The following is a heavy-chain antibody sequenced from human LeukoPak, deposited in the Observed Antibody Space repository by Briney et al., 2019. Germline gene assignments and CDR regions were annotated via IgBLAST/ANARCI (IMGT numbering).Heavy chain of an antibody. Sequence: GGSLRLSCAASGFTFSSYDMNRVRQAPGKGLEWVSSISSSSIYIYYADSVKGRFTISRDNSKNTLYLQMNSLRAEDTAVYYCARASTVGAYYYYMDVWGKGTTVTVSS. CDR2: ISSSSIYI. CDR3: ARASTVGAYYYYMDV. J-gene: IGHJ6*03. CDR1: GFTFSSYD. V-gene: IGHV3-21*01. D-gene: IGHD3-3*02.